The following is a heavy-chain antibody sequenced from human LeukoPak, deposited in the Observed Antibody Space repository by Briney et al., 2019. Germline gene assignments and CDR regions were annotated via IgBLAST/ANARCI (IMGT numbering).Heavy chain of an antibody. CDR2: IYPGDSDT. CDR1: GYSFTNYW. CDR3: ASSGSSGWPGDY. D-gene: IGHD6-19*01. V-gene: IGHV5-51*01. J-gene: IGHJ4*02. Sequence: GASLKISCKGSGYSFTNYWIGWVRQMAGKGLEWMGIIYPGDSDTRYSPSFQGQVTISTDKSISTAYLQWSSLKASDTAMYFCASSGSSGWPGDYWGQGTLVTVSS.